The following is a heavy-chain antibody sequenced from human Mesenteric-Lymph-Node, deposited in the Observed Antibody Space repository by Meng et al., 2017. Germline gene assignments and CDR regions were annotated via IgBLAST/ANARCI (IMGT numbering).Heavy chain of an antibody. J-gene: IGHJ5*02. Sequence: GESLKISCAASGFTFSNNAMTWVRQAPGKGLEWVANIKQDGSEKYYVDSVKGRFTISRDNAKNSLYLQMNSLRAEDTAVYYCARFRGIRGYNYNWFDPWGQGTLVTVSS. CDR1: GFTFSNNA. D-gene: IGHD5-24*01. CDR3: ARFRGIRGYNYNWFDP. V-gene: IGHV3-7*01. CDR2: IKQDGSEK.